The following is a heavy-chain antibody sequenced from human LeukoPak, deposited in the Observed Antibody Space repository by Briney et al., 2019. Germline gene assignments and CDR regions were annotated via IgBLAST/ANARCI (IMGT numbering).Heavy chain of an antibody. Sequence: SETLSLTCTVSGGFISSGGYYWSWIRQHPGKGLEWIGYIYYSGSTYYNPSLKSRVTISVDTSKNQFSLKLSSVTAADTAVYYCARDLRFGAFDIWGQGTMVTVSS. CDR3: ARDLRFGAFDI. D-gene: IGHD3-10*01. J-gene: IGHJ3*02. CDR2: IYYSGST. CDR1: GGFISSGGYY. V-gene: IGHV4-31*03.